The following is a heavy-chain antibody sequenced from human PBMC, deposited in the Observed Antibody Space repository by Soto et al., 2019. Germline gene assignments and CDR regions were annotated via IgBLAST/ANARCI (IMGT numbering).Heavy chain of an antibody. J-gene: IGHJ6*02. V-gene: IGHV1-8*02. CDR1: GYIFTTYG. Sequence: ASVKVSCKASGYIFTTYGISWVRQAPGQGLEWMGRIIPILGIANYAQKFQGRVTMTRNTSISTAYMELSSLRSEDAAVYYCARDQWLVDYYGMDVWGQGTTVTVSS. CDR3: ARDQWLVDYYGMDV. D-gene: IGHD6-19*01. CDR2: IIPILGIA.